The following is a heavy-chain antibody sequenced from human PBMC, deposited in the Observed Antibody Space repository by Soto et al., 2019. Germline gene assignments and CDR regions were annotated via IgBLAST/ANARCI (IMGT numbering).Heavy chain of an antibody. CDR1: GFTFSSYS. CDR3: ARDFTRDDYSTTWGY. CDR2: ISSSSSTI. D-gene: IGHD2-15*01. J-gene: IGHJ4*02. Sequence: EVQLVESGGGLVQPGGSLRLSCAASGFTFSSYSMNWVRQAPGKGLEWVSYISSSSSTIYYADSVKGRFTISRDNAKNSVYLQMNSLRAEDTAVYYCARDFTRDDYSTTWGYWGQGTLVTVSS. V-gene: IGHV3-48*01.